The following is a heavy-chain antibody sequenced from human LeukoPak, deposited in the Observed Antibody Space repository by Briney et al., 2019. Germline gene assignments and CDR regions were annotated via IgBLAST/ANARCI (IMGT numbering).Heavy chain of an antibody. J-gene: IGHJ4*02. CDR1: GFAFDTYA. Sequence: GRSLRLSCAASGFAFDTYAMHWVRQAPWKGLEWVSGISWNSGSIGYADSVKGRFTISRDNAKNSLYLQMNSLRAEDTALYYCASGYYDSSIDYWGQGTLVTVSS. CDR3: ASGYYDSSIDY. D-gene: IGHD3-22*01. V-gene: IGHV3-9*01. CDR2: ISWNSGSI.